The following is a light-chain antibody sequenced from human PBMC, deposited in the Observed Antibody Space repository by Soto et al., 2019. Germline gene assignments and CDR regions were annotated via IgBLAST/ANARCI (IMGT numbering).Light chain of an antibody. CDR1: QSISNF. CDR2: AAS. Sequence: DIQMTQSPSSLSASLGDRVTINCRASQSISNFLNWVQHKPGNAPKVLISAASTLQSGVPPRFSGSESGTDFTLTISSLQPEDSASYYCQQYYNSVLTFGGGTKVDIK. V-gene: IGKV1-39*01. J-gene: IGKJ4*01. CDR3: QQYYNSVLT.